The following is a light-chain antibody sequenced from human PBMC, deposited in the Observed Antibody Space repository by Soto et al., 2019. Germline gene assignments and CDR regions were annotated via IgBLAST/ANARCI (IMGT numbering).Light chain of an antibody. CDR3: SSYTSDSTYV. V-gene: IGLV2-14*01. J-gene: IGLJ1*01. Sequence: QSVLTQPASVSGSPGQSITISCTGSSSDIGAYNYVSWYQQRPGKAPKLMIYDVSNRPSGVSNRFSGSKSGNTASLTISGLQAEDEADYYCSSYTSDSTYVFGTGTKVTVL. CDR1: SSDIGAYNY. CDR2: DVS.